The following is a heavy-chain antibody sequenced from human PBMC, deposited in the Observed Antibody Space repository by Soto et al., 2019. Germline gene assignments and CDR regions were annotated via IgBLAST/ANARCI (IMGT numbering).Heavy chain of an antibody. D-gene: IGHD3-22*01. V-gene: IGHV4-31*03. CDR3: ARDPYYYDSSGYYYYYYGMDV. CDR2: IYYSGST. J-gene: IGHJ6*02. Sequence: QVQLQESGPGLVKPSQTLSLTCTVSGGSISSGGYYWSWIRQHPGKGLEWIGYIYYSGSTYYNPSLKIRVTISVDTSKNQFSLKLSSVTAADTAVYYCARDPYYYDSSGYYYYYYGMDVWGQGTTVTVSS. CDR1: GGSISSGGYY.